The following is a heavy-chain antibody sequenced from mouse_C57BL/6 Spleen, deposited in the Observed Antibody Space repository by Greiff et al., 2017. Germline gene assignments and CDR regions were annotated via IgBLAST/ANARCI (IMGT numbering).Heavy chain of an antibody. Sequence: QVHVKQPGAELVRPGSSVKLSCKASGYTFTSYWMHWVKQRPIQGLEWIGNIDPSDSETHYNQKFQDTATLTVDKSSSTAYMQLSSLTSEDSAVYYGARSREDSSGYRAWFAYWGEEALVTVSA. CDR3: ARSREDSSGYRAWFAY. J-gene: IGHJ3*01. CDR2: IDPSDSET. V-gene: IGHV1-52*01. D-gene: IGHD3-2*02. CDR1: GYTFTSYW.